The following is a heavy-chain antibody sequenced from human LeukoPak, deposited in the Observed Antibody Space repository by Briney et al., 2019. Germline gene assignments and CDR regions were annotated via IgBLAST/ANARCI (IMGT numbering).Heavy chain of an antibody. J-gene: IGHJ4*02. V-gene: IGHV3-74*01. CDR2: INPGGSSI. Sequence: PGRSLRLSCAASELTFSSYWMHWVRQVPGKGLVWVARINPGGSSITYADSVKGRFTISRDNAKNTLYLQMDSLRAEDTGVYYCARSNQADDYWGQGTLVTVSS. CDR1: ELTFSSYW. D-gene: IGHD1-14*01. CDR3: ARSNQADDY.